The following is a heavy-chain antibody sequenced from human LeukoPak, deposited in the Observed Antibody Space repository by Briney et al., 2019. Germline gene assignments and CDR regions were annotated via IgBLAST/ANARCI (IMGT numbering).Heavy chain of an antibody. D-gene: IGHD5-12*01. V-gene: IGHV3-15*01. J-gene: IGHJ4*02. CDR3: ARRGSGYTEPIDY. CDR1: GFTFSNAW. Sequence: GGSLRLSCAASGFTFSNAWMSWVRQAPGKGLEWVGRIKSKTDGGTTDYAAHEKGRFTISRDDSKNTLYLQINSLKTEDTAVYYCARRGSGYTEPIDYWGQGTLVTVSS. CDR2: IKSKTDGGTT.